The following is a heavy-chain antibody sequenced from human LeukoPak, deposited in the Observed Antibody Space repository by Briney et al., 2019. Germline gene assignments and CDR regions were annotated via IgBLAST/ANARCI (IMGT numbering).Heavy chain of an antibody. Sequence: SETLSLTCTVSGASISTYYWGWIRQPPGKGLEWIGHIYYVGSTNYSPSLKSRVTMSVDTSQNQFSLKLSSVTAADTAVYYCARVITFGGVIPYWGQGTLVTVSS. CDR1: GASISTYY. CDR3: ARVITFGGVIPY. CDR2: IYYVGST. D-gene: IGHD3-16*02. J-gene: IGHJ4*02. V-gene: IGHV4-59*01.